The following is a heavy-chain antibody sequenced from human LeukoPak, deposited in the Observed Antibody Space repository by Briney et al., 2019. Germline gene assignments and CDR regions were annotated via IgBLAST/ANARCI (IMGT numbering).Heavy chain of an antibody. D-gene: IGHD1-26*01. V-gene: IGHV1-69*13. J-gene: IGHJ4*02. Sequence: SVKVSCKASGGTFSSYAISWVRQAPGQGLEWMGGIIPIFGTANYAQKLQCRVTITADESTSTAYMELSSLRSEDTAVYYCARGGVGATNYWGQGTLVTVSS. CDR3: ARGGVGATNY. CDR1: GGTFSSYA. CDR2: IIPIFGTA.